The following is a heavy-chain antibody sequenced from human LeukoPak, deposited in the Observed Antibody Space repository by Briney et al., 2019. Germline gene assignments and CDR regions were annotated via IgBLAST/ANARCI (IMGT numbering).Heavy chain of an antibody. D-gene: IGHD6-6*01. V-gene: IGHV4-39*01. Sequence: PSETLSLTCTVSGGSISSSSYYWGWIRQPPGKGLEWIGSIYYSGSTYYNPSLKSRVTISVDTSKNQFSLKLSSVTAADTAVYCCASFPYSSSEYNWFDPWGQGTLVIVSS. CDR1: GGSISSSSYY. CDR2: IYYSGST. J-gene: IGHJ5*02. CDR3: ASFPYSSSEYNWFDP.